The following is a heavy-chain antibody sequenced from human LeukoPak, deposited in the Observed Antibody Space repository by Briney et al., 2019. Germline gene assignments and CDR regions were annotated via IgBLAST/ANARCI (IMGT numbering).Heavy chain of an antibody. CDR3: ATDPPWAGYYYYGMDV. J-gene: IGHJ6*02. CDR1: GYSFTDYY. V-gene: IGHV1-2*02. CDR2: INPDNGDT. D-gene: IGHD3-16*01. Sequence: ASVKVSCKASGYSFTDYYLHWVRQAPGQGLEWMRWINPDNGDTNYAQRFQGRVTVTRDTSISTAYMELNRLRSEDTAVYYCATDPPWAGYYYYGMDVWGQGTTVTVSS.